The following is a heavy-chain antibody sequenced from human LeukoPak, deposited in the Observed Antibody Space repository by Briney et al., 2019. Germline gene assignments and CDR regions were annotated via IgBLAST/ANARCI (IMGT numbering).Heavy chain of an antibody. J-gene: IGHJ4*02. Sequence: GGSLRLSCAASGITFSSYGMSWVRQAPGKGLEWVSSISSTGGTTYYADSVKGRFTISRDNSKNTLFLQMNSLRAEDTAVYDCARGGSSSWSYFDYWGQGTLVTVSS. D-gene: IGHD6-13*01. CDR2: ISSTGGTT. CDR1: GITFSSYG. V-gene: IGHV3-23*01. CDR3: ARGGSSSWSYFDY.